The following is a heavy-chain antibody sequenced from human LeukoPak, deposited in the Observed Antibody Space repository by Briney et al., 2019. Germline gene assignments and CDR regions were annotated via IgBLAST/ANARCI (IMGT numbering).Heavy chain of an antibody. CDR1: GFRFSDYW. J-gene: IGHJ4*02. Sequence: GGSLRLSCATSGFRFSDYWMSWVRQAPGKGLEWVALINEHASERYYAASVEGRFAISRDNSENSLYLQLNSLRAEDTAVYYCARDWKDDYTALFMRGQGTLVTVSS. V-gene: IGHV3-7*01. CDR3: ARDWKDDYTALFM. D-gene: IGHD5-18*01. CDR2: INEHASER.